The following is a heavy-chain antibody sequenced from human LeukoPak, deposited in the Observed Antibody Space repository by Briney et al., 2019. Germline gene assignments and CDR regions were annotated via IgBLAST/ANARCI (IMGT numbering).Heavy chain of an antibody. D-gene: IGHD3-22*01. V-gene: IGHV4-30-4*01. CDR1: GGSISGGGYY. J-gene: IGHJ4*02. CDR2: INYSGNT. Sequence: SETLSLTCTVSGGSISGGGYYWSWIRQPPGKGLEWIGYINYSGNTYYSPSLKSRLTISVDTSKNQFSLKLSSVTAADTAVYYCARHRPPYYYDSSGLGPNFDYWGQGTLVTVSS. CDR3: ARHRPPYYYDSSGLGPNFDY.